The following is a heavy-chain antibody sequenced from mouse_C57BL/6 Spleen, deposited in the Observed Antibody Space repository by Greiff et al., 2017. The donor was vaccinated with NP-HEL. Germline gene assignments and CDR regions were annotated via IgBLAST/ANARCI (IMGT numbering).Heavy chain of an antibody. CDR3: ASMDSLAY. D-gene: IGHD1-1*02. CDR2: ISDGGSYT. CDR1: GFTFSSYA. V-gene: IGHV5-4*01. Sequence: DVQLQESGGGLVKPGGSLKLSCAASGFTFSSYAMSWVRQTPEKRLEWVATISDGGSYTYYPDNVKGRFTISRDNAKNNLYLQMSHLKSEDTAMYYCASMDSLAYWGQGTLVTVSA. J-gene: IGHJ3*01.